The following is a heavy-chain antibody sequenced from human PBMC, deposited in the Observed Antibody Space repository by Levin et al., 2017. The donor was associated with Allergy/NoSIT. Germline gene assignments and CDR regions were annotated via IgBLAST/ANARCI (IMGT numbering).Heavy chain of an antibody. V-gene: IGHV3-21*01. CDR2: ISGSSGFI. J-gene: IGHJ4*02. CDR3: ARDEKSYHYDTSGYGY. D-gene: IGHD3-22*01. CDR1: GFTFSDYS. Sequence: GESLKISCAASGFTFSDYSMNWVRQAPGKGLEWVSSISGSSGFIYYADSVKGRFTISRDNAKHSLYLQMNSLRAEDPAVYYCARDEKSYHYDTSGYGYWSQGTLVTVSS.